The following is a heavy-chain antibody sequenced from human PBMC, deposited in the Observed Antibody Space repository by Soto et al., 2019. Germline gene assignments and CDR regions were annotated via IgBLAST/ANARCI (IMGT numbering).Heavy chain of an antibody. J-gene: IGHJ6*03. CDR1: GFTFSSYW. CDR3: ARADQWLVRTHYYYYMDV. Sequence: GGSLRLSCAASGFTFSSYWMSWVRQAPGKGLEWVANIKQDGSEKYYVDSVKGRFTISRDNAKNLLYLQMNSLRAEDTAVYYCARADQWLVRTHYYYYMDVWGKGTTVTVSS. CDR2: IKQDGSEK. D-gene: IGHD6-19*01. V-gene: IGHV3-7*01.